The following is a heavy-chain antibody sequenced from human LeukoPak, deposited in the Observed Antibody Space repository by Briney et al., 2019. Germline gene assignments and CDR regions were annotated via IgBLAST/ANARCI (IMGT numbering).Heavy chain of an antibody. D-gene: IGHD3-3*02. J-gene: IGHJ4*02. V-gene: IGHV3-15*01. CDR1: GFTFTNAR. CDR2: IKSKIDGGTT. Sequence: GGSLRLSCAASGFTFTNARMGWVRQAPGKGLEWVGLIKSKIDGGTTDFAAPVKGRFTISRDDSKHTLYLQMNSLKNEDTAVYYCTIGYGHSDFDYWGQGTLVTVSS. CDR3: TIGYGHSDFDY.